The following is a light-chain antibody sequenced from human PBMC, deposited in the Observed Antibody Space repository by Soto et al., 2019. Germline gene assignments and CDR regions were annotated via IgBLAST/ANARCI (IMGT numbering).Light chain of an antibody. V-gene: IGKV1-39*01. CDR3: QQTYNTPIT. J-gene: IGKJ5*01. Sequence: DIQMTQSPSSLSVSVGDRVTITCRASYSISNYLNWYQQRPGKAPKLLIYAASSLQSGVPSRFSGSESGTDFTLTITNLQPEDCATYYCQQTYNTPITFGQGTRLQIK. CDR2: AAS. CDR1: YSISNY.